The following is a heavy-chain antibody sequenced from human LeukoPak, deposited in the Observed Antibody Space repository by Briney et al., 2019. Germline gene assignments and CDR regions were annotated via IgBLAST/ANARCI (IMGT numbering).Heavy chain of an antibody. CDR1: GYTFTSYY. J-gene: IGHJ3*02. V-gene: IGHV1-46*01. CDR3: AKVAVVVPAATGHDAFDI. CDR2: INPSGGST. D-gene: IGHD2-2*01. Sequence: ASVEVSCKASGYTFTSYYMHWVRQAPGQGLEWMGIINPSGGSTSYAQKFQGRVTMTRDMSTSTVYMELSSLRSEDTAVYYCAKVAVVVPAATGHDAFDIWGQGTMVTVSS.